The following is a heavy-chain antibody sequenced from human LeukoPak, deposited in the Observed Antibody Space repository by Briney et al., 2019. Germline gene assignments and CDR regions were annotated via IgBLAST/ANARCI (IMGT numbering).Heavy chain of an antibody. CDR1: GYTFTGYY. V-gene: IGHV1-2*02. CDR3: ARDLTTYSPDVVY. Sequence: ASVKVSCKTSGYTFTGYYMHWLRQAPGQGLEWMGWINPNNGATHYAQKFQGRVTLTRDTSISTVYMELSRLTSDDTAVYYCARDLTTYSPDVVYWGLGTLVTVSS. J-gene: IGHJ4*02. D-gene: IGHD1-26*01. CDR2: INPNNGAT.